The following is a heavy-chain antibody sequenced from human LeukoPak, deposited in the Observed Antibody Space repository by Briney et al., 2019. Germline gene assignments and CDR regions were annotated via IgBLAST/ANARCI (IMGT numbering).Heavy chain of an antibody. CDR3: ARAQTYGDSRLLLDY. CDR1: GFTFDDYA. Sequence: PGRSLRLSCAASGFTFDDYAMHWVRQAPGKGLEWVSGISWNSDNIGYADSVKGRFTISRDNAKNSLYLQMNSLSVEGTALYYCARAQTYGDSRLLLDYWGQGTLVTVSS. D-gene: IGHD4-17*01. CDR2: ISWNSDNI. J-gene: IGHJ4*02. V-gene: IGHV3-9*01.